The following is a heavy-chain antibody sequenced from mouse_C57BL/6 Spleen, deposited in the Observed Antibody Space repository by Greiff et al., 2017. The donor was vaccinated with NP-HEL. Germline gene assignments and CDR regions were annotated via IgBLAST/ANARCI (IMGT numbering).Heavy chain of an antibody. Sequence: EVKLQESGPELVKPGASVKISCKASGYSFTDYNMNWVKQSNGKSLEWIGVINPNYGTTSYNQKFKGKATLTVDQSSSTAYMQLNSLTSEDSAVYYCARTGAYGSSSWFAYWGQGTLVTVSA. V-gene: IGHV1-39*01. CDR3: ARTGAYGSSSWFAY. CDR1: GYSFTDYN. J-gene: IGHJ3*01. CDR2: INPNYGTT. D-gene: IGHD1-1*01.